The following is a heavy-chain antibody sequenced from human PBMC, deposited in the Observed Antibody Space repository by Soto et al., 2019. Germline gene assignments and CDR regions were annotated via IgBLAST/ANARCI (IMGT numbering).Heavy chain of an antibody. V-gene: IGHV1-46*01. CDR1: GYRFVEYY. CDR2: INPKGGES. J-gene: IGHJ6*02. Sequence: ASVNVSCKAPGYRFVEYYIHWVRQAPGQGLEWMGIINPKGGESKFAQKFQGRVTMTRDTSTSTVYMDMRSLTSDDTAVYYCARGGYSSTWSNLLDRSGLDVWGQGTTVTVSS. D-gene: IGHD6-13*01. CDR3: ARGGYSSTWSNLLDRSGLDV.